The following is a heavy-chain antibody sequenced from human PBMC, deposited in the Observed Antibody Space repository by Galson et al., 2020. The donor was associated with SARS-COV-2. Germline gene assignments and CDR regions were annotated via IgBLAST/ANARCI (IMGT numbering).Heavy chain of an antibody. V-gene: IGHV3-30*10. Sequence: GGSLRLSCTASGFTFNTYAMHWVRQPPGKGLEWVAAISFDGSNKYFTDSVKGRFTISRDNSINTLHLQLNSLRPDDTAIYYCARDREEEGSLWFGEFWGDFDYWGQGTLVTVSS. J-gene: IGHJ4*02. CDR1: GFTFNTYA. CDR2: ISFDGSNK. CDR3: ARDREEEGSLWFGEFWGDFDY. D-gene: IGHD3-10*01.